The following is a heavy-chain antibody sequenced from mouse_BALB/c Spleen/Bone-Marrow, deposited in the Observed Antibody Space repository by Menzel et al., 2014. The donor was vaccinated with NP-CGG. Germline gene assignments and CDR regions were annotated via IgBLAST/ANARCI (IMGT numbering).Heavy chain of an antibody. CDR1: GYSITSDYA. CDR2: TSYSGIT. D-gene: IGHD2-14*01. J-gene: IGHJ4*01. CDR3: ARGGYDDAVDY. V-gene: IGHV3-2*02. Sequence: EVQLQESGPGLVKPSQSLSLTCTVTGYSITSDYAWNWIRQFPGNKLEWMGYTSYSGITSYNPSLKSRISITRDTSKNQFFLQLNSVTSEDTATYYCARGGYDDAVDYWGQGTSVTVSS.